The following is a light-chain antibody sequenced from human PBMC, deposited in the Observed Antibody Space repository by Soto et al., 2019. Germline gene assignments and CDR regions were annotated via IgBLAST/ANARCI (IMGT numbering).Light chain of an antibody. CDR3: QTWDTAYVI. CDR2: INSDGSY. J-gene: IGLJ2*01. Sequence: QAVVTQSPSASASLGASVKLTCTLSSGHTNYAIAWHQQQPDKGPRYLMKINSDGSYSKGDGIPDRFSGSTSGAERYLTISSLQSEDEADYYCQTWDTAYVIFGGGTKL. CDR1: SGHTNYA. V-gene: IGLV4-69*01.